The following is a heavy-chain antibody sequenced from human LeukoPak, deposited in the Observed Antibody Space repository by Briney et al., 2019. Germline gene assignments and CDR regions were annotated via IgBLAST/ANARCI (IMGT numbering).Heavy chain of an antibody. Sequence: ASVKVSCKASGYTFTSYYMHWVRQAPGQGLEWMGIINPSGGSTSYAQKFQGRVTMTRDMSTSTVYMELSRLRSDDTAVYYCARGRITMVRGVIITRSWYFDYWGQGTLVTVSS. V-gene: IGHV1-46*01. CDR3: ARGRITMVRGVIITRSWYFDY. CDR1: GYTFTSYY. D-gene: IGHD3-10*01. CDR2: INPSGGST. J-gene: IGHJ4*02.